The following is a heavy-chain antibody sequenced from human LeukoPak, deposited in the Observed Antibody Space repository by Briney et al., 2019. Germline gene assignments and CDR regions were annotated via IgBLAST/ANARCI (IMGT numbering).Heavy chain of an antibody. CDR1: GFTFSSYA. J-gene: IGHJ4*02. CDR3: AKDLLGATPLLEGEY. CDR2: ISGSGGST. D-gene: IGHD1-26*01. V-gene: IGHV3-23*01. Sequence: SGGSLRLSCAASGFTFSSYAMSWVRQAPGKGLEWVSAISGSGGSTYYADSVKGRFTISRDNSKNTLYLQMNSLRAEDTAVYYCAKDLLGATPLLEGEYWGQGTLVTVSS.